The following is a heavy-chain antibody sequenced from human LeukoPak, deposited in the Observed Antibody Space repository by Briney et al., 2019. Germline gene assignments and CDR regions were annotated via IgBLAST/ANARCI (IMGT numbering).Heavy chain of an antibody. D-gene: IGHD3-10*01. J-gene: IGHJ5*02. CDR3: AKDSDYNYGSGSYFSP. CDR1: GFTFTNYW. CDR2: ISYDGSNK. Sequence: GGSLRLSCAVSGFTFTNYWMTWVRQAPGKGLEWVAVISYDGSNKYNADSVEGRFTISRDNFKNTLFLQMNSLRAEDTAVYYCAKDSDYNYGSGSYFSPWGQGTLVIVSS. V-gene: IGHV3-30*18.